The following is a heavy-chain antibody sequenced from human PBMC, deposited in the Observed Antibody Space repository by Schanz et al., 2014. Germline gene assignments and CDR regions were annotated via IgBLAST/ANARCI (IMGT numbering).Heavy chain of an antibody. V-gene: IGHV4-4*07. D-gene: IGHD2-2*01. Sequence: QVQLQESGPALVKPSETLSLTCTVSCGSISSEYWSWIRQPAGKGLEWIGRIYNSGKTNYNPSLESRVSMSVDTSKKQLSLKLTSVTAADTAVYYCARGQDHAKTGDLWGRGTLVTISS. CDR3: ARGQDHAKTGDL. J-gene: IGHJ5*02. CDR1: CGSISSEY. CDR2: IYNSGKT.